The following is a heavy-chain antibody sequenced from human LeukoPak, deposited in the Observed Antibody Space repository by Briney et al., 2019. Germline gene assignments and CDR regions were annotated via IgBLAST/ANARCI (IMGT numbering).Heavy chain of an antibody. CDR2: IYYSGST. J-gene: IGHJ3*02. CDR3: ARKITIFGVVISPQDAFDI. CDR1: GGSISSGDYY. D-gene: IGHD3-3*01. Sequence: SQTLSLTCTVSGGSISSGDYYWSWIRQPPGKGLEWIGYIYYSGSTYYNPSLKSRVTISVDTSKNQFSLKLSSVTAADTAVYYCARKITIFGVVISPQDAFDIWGQGTMVTVSS. V-gene: IGHV4-30-4*08.